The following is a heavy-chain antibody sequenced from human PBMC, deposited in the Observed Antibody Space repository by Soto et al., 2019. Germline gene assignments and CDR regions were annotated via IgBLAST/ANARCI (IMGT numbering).Heavy chain of an antibody. D-gene: IGHD3-3*01. CDR1: GYSFTSYW. CDR2: VDPLDTYT. CDR3: ARLDTITISGAVMDRYLDY. Sequence: PGESLKISCKGSGYSFTSYWIIWVRQMPGKGLEWMGTVDPLDTYTNYSPSFRGHVTFSADKSVKTAYLQWSSLKASDTAIYYCARLDTITISGAVMDRYLDYWGQGTLVTVSS. V-gene: IGHV5-10-1*01. J-gene: IGHJ4*02.